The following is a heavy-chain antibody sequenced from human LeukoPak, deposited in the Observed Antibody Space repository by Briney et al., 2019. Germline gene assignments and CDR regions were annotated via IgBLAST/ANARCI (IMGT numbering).Heavy chain of an antibody. CDR1: GFSFSTYG. CDR3: ARAYFDH. J-gene: IGHJ4*02. V-gene: IGHV3-7*05. CDR2: IKQDGSAK. Sequence: PGGSLRLSCAASGFSFSTYGTHWVRQAPGKGLEWVANIKQDGSAKYYVDSVKGRFTISRDNAKNSLYLQMNSLRAEDTAVYYCARAYFDHWGQGTLVTVSS.